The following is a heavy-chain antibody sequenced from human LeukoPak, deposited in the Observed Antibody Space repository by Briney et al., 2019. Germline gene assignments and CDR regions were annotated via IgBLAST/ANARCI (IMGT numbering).Heavy chain of an antibody. J-gene: IGHJ4*02. CDR2: INPNSGGT. V-gene: IGHV1-2*02. Sequence: ASVKVSCKASGYTFTGYYMHWVRQAPGQGLGWMGWINPNSGGTNYAQKFQGRVTMTRDTSISTAYMELSRLRSDDTAVYYCARAAHQYDSFDYWGQGTLVTVSS. CDR1: GYTFTGYY. CDR3: ARAAHQYDSFDY.